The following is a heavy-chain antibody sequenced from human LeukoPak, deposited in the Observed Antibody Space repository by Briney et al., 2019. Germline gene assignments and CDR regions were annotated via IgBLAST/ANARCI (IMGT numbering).Heavy chain of an antibody. CDR3: ARGRGSSAGAFDI. D-gene: IGHD6-19*01. V-gene: IGHV1-69*02. J-gene: IGHJ3*02. CDR1: GGTFSSYT. Sequence: ASVKVSCKASGGTFSSYTISWVRQAPGQGLEWMGRIIPILGIANYAQKFQGRVTITADKSTSTAYMELSSLRSEDTAVYYCARGRGSSAGAFDIWGQGTMVTVSS. CDR2: IIPILGIA.